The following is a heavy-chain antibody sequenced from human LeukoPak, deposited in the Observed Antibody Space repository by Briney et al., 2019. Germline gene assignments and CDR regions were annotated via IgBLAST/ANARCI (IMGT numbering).Heavy chain of an antibody. CDR2: INPNSGGT. Sequence: ASVKVSCKPSGYTFTGYYMHWVRQAPGQGLEWMGWINPNSGGTNYAQKLQGRVTMTRDTSISTACMELSRLRSDDTAVYYCARAVNGSSFFRVWGQGTLVTVSS. J-gene: IGHJ4*02. V-gene: IGHV1-2*02. CDR3: ARAVNGSSFFRV. D-gene: IGHD6-13*01. CDR1: GYTFTGYY.